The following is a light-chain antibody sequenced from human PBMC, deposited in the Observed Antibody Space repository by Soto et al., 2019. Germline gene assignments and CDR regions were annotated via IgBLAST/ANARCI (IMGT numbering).Light chain of an antibody. J-gene: IGKJ1*01. Sequence: DSQMTESLSVVAVSLEKRVITTCRASQSISNHLNWYQQKPGKAPKLLIFAASSLQSGVPSRFSGSRSVSDFNLTIRSLQPEDFATYYCHQSYSSPPTFGQGTKVDIK. CDR1: QSISNH. CDR3: HQSYSSPPT. V-gene: IGKV1-39*01. CDR2: AAS.